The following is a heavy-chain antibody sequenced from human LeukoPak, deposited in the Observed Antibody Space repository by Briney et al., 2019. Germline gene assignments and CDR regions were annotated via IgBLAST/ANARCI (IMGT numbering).Heavy chain of an antibody. Sequence: GGSLRLSCAASGFTFSNYWMHWVRQAPGKGLVWVSRLNADGNSITYADSVRGRFTISRDNAKNTVHLQVNSLRVEDTAIYFCAGAYSAYDPFDYWGQGILVTVSS. CDR3: AGAYSAYDPFDY. CDR1: GFTFSNYW. D-gene: IGHD5-12*01. V-gene: IGHV3-74*01. J-gene: IGHJ4*02. CDR2: LNADGNSI.